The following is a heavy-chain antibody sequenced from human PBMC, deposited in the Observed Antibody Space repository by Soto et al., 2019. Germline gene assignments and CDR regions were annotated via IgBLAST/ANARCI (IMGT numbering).Heavy chain of an antibody. V-gene: IGHV3-74*01. CDR2: MNSDGSTT. J-gene: IGHJ4*02. CDR3: ATAEVDY. CDR1: GFTFGNYW. Sequence: GGSLRLSXAASGFTFGNYWMHWVRQPPGKGLEWVSRMNSDGSTTNYADSVKGRFTVSRDNAKNTLYLQMNSLRAEDTAVYYCATAEVDYWGPGTLVTVSS.